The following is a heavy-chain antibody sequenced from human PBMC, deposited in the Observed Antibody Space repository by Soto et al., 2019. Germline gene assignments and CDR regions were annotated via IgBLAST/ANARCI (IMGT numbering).Heavy chain of an antibody. D-gene: IGHD5-12*01. V-gene: IGHV6-1*01. Sequence: SQTLPLTCAISGDSVSSNTASWNWIRQSPSRGLEWLGRTYFRSKWYNDYAVSVKSRIIINPDTSNNQFSLQLNSVTPEDTAVYFCAKGDNLGPKTGYAFDPWGQGIMVTVSS. CDR3: AKGDNLGPKTGYAFDP. CDR2: TYFRSKWYN. J-gene: IGHJ5*02. CDR1: GDSVSSNTAS.